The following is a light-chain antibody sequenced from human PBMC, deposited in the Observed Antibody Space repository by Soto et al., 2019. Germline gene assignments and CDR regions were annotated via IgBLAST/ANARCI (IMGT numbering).Light chain of an antibody. CDR3: SSYTSGSTVI. V-gene: IGLV2-14*01. CDR2: EVT. CDR1: RSDVGGYNY. J-gene: IGLJ2*01. Sequence: QSAPAQPASVSGSPGQSITISCTGTRSDVGGYNYVSWYQHHPGKAPKLLIYEVTNRPAEVSNRFSGSKSGITASLTISGLQSEDEADYYCSSYTSGSTVIFGGGTKVTVL.